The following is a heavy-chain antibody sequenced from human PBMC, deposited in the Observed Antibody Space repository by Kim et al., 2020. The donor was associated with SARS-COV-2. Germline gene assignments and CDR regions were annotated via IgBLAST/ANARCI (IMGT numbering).Heavy chain of an antibody. D-gene: IGHD3-10*01. CDR3: ARGSGGLVWFGELVLDY. Sequence: ASVKVSCKASGYTFTSSDINWVRQATGQGLAWMGWMNPNSGDTVHAQKFQGRVTMTRNTSISTAYMELSSLTSEDTAVCYCARGSGGLVWFGELVLDYWGQGTLVTVSS. J-gene: IGHJ4*02. V-gene: IGHV1-8*01. CDR1: GYTFTSSD. CDR2: MNPNSGDT.